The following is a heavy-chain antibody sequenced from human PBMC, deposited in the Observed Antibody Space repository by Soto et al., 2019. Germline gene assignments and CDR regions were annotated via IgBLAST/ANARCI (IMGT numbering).Heavy chain of an antibody. V-gene: IGHV3-30*18. CDR1: GFTFSSYG. D-gene: IGHD3-10*01. J-gene: IGHJ4*02. CDR3: AEQAYYGGSGSFSDL. CDR2: ISYDGSNK. Sequence: QVQLVESGGGVVQPGRSLRLSCAASGFTFSSYGMNWVRQAPGKGLEWVAVISYDGSNKYYADSVKGRFTISRDNTKNPLYLQMNSLKAEDKGVYCRAEQAYYGGSGSFSDLWGQGSLVTVSS.